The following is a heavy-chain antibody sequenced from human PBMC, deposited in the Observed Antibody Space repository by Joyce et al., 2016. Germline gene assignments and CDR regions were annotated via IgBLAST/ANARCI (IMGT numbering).Heavy chain of an antibody. D-gene: IGHD2-15*01. Sequence: QVQLQESGPGLVKPSETLSLTCIVSGDSFSRYKWNWIRQSPGKGLEWIGFIYASGITNYNPSLKSRVTISIDTSKNHFSLKLNSVTTVDTAVYYCAREWSAFDYWGQGILVTVSS. CDR3: AREWSAFDY. V-gene: IGHV4-4*08. CDR2: IYASGIT. CDR1: GDSFSRYK. J-gene: IGHJ4*02.